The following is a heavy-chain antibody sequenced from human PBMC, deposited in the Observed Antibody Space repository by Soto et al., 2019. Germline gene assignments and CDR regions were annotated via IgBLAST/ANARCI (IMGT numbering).Heavy chain of an antibody. V-gene: IGHV2-5*02. CDR2: IYWDDDK. J-gene: IGHJ4*02. CDR3: LHRSPVRGRSSFDY. CDR1: GFSLSTSGVG. D-gene: IGHD3-10*01. Sequence: SGPTLVNPTQTLTLTCTFSGFSLSTSGVGVGWIRQPPGKALEWLALIYWDDDKRYSPSLKSRLTITKDTSKNQVVLTMTNMDPVDTATYFCLHRSPVRGRSSFDYWGQGTLVTVSS.